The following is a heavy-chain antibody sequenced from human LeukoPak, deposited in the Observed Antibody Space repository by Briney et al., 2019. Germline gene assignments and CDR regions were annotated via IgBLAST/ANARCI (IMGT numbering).Heavy chain of an antibody. CDR2: IYYSGST. V-gene: IGHV4-59*01. D-gene: IGHD5-12*01. CDR3: ARAYSGYGQIDY. CDR1: GGSIRSYY. Sequence: PSETLSLTCTVSGGSIRSYYWSWIPQPPGKGLEWIGYIYYSGSTNYNPSLKSRVTISVDTSKNQFSLKLSSVTAADTAVYYCARAYSGYGQIDYWGQGTLVTVSS. J-gene: IGHJ4*02.